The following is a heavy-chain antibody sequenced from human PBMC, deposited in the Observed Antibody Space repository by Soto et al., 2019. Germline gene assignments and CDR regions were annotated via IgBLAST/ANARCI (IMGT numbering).Heavy chain of an antibody. CDR2: IWYDGSNK. CDR1: GFMFSDSG. J-gene: IGHJ4*02. Sequence: GGSPRLSCAGSGFMFSDSGLHWVRQAPGKGLEWVATIWYDGSNKFYADSVKGRFTISRDNSKNTLYLQMHSLTAEDTAIYYCARDRSGSYYTLFDWWGQGTLVTVSS. D-gene: IGHD1-26*01. V-gene: IGHV3-33*01. CDR3: ARDRSGSYYTLFDW.